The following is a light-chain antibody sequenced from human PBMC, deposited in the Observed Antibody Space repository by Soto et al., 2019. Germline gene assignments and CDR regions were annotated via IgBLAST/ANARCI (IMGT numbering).Light chain of an antibody. V-gene: IGKV1-39*01. J-gene: IGKJ2*01. Sequence: DLQMTQSPSSLSASVGDRVTLSCRASQSINSYLNWYQQKPGKAPRLVLYAASSLPSGVPSRFSGRGSGTDFILTISSLQPEDFATYYCQQSSSIPHTFGQGTKLEVK. CDR1: QSINSY. CDR3: QQSSSIPHT. CDR2: AAS.